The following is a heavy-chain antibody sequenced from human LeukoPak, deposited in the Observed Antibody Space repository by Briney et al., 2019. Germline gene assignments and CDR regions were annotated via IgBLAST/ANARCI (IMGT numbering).Heavy chain of an antibody. CDR1: GYTFTSYY. CDR3: ARSLPSWPASMYYFDY. Sequence: ASVKVSCKASGYTFTSYYMHWVRQAPGQGLEWMGRINPNSGGTNYAQKFEGRVTMTRDTSISTAYMELSRLRSDDTAVYYCARSLPSWPASMYYFDYWGQGTLVTVSS. V-gene: IGHV1-2*06. D-gene: IGHD2-2*01. CDR2: INPNSGGT. J-gene: IGHJ4*02.